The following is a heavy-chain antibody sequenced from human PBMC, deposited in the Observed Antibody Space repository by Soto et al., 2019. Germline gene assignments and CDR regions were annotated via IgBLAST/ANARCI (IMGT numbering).Heavy chain of an antibody. Sequence: SETLSLTCTVSGGSISSGGYYWSWIRQHPGKGLEWIGYIYYSGSTYYNPSLKSRVTISVDTSKNQFSLKLSSVTAADTAVYYCARGVLNYDFWSGYYNYYYYGMDVWGQGTTVTVS. J-gene: IGHJ6*02. V-gene: IGHV4-31*03. CDR1: GGSISSGGYY. CDR3: ARGVLNYDFWSGYYNYYYYGMDV. CDR2: IYYSGST. D-gene: IGHD3-3*01.